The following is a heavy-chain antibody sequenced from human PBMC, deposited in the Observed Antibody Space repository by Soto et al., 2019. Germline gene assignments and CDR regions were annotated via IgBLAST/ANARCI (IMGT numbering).Heavy chain of an antibody. D-gene: IGHD6-13*01. J-gene: IGHJ3*02. CDR1: GFTFSSYS. CDR2: ISSSSSYI. CDR3: ARDHLYSSSWYTLPDAFDI. V-gene: IGHV3-21*01. Sequence: EVQLVESGGGLVKPGGSLRLSCAASGFTFSSYSMNWVRQAPGKGLEWVSSISSSSSYIYYADSVKGRFTISRANAKNSLYLQMNSLRAEDTAVYYCARDHLYSSSWYTLPDAFDIWGQGTMVTVSS.